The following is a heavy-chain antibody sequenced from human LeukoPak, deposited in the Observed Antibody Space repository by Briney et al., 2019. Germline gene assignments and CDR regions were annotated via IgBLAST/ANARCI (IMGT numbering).Heavy chain of an antibody. CDR1: GYTFTSSD. CDR3: ARRGGGFTYRYLDL. Sequence: ASLKVSCKASGYTFTSSDINWVRQATGQGPEWMGWMNPNSGDTGYAQKFQGRATMTRDTSIDTAYMELSSLRSDDTAVYYCARRGGGFTYRYLDLWGRGTLVTVSS. D-gene: IGHD3-16*01. V-gene: IGHV1-8*01. CDR2: MNPNSGDT. J-gene: IGHJ2*01.